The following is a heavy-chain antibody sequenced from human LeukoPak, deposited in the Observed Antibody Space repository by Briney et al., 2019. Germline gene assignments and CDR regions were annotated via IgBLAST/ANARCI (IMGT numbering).Heavy chain of an antibody. J-gene: IGHJ4*02. D-gene: IGHD1-1*01. CDR2: INPNNGAT. V-gene: IGHV1-2*02. CDR1: GYTFSGYY. Sequence: ASVRVSCKASGYTFSGYYIHWVRQAPGQGLERMGWINPNNGATKYAQKFQGGVTMTRDTSITTFYMEVSSLTSDDTAVFYCARYNWNDVVSALDSWGQGTLVTVSS. CDR3: ARYNWNDVVSALDS.